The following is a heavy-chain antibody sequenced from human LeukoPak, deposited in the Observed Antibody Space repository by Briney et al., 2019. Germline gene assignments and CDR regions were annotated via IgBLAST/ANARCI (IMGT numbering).Heavy chain of an antibody. D-gene: IGHD1-26*01. CDR1: GYTFTSYY. J-gene: IGHJ4*02. CDR2: INPNSGGT. CDR3: ATDSSSGSYYRFDY. Sequence: ASVKVSCKASGYTFTSYYMHWVRQAPGQGLEWMGWINPNSGGTNYAQKFQGRVTMTEDTSTDTAYMELSSLRSEDTAVYYCATDSSSGSYYRFDYWGQGTLVTVSS. V-gene: IGHV1-2*02.